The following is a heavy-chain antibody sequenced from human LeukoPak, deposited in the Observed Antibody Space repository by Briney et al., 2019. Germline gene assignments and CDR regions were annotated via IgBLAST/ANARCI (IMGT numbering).Heavy chain of an antibody. CDR3: ARGRYCSADICSGGDAFDI. CDR2: IYTRGST. CDR1: GGSINNYY. V-gene: IGHV4-4*07. J-gene: IGHJ3*02. Sequence: SETLSLTCTVSGGSINNYYWTWIRQPPGKGLEWIGRIYTRGSTNYNPSLKSRVTMSVDTSKTQFSLKLSSVTAADTAVDYCARGRYCSADICSGGDAFDIWGQGTMVSVSS. D-gene: IGHD2-15*01.